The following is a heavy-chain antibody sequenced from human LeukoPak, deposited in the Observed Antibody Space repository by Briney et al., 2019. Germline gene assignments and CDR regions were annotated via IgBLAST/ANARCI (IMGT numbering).Heavy chain of an antibody. CDR3: ARVGMTTVTSFDC. D-gene: IGHD4-17*01. V-gene: IGHV3-21*01. Sequence: GGSLRLSCAASGFTFSSYSMNWVRQAPGKGLEWVSSISSSSSYIYYADSVKGRFTISRDNAKNSLYLQMNSLRAEDTAVYYCARVGMTTVTSFDCWGQGTLVTVSS. CDR2: ISSSSSYI. CDR1: GFTFSSYS. J-gene: IGHJ4*02.